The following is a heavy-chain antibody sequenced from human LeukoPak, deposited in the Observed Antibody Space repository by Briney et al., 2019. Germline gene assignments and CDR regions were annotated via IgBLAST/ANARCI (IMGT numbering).Heavy chain of an antibody. D-gene: IGHD5-18*01. J-gene: IGHJ6*03. CDR1: GGSISSSSYY. CDR3: ARQLWGGYSYGMDYYYYYMDV. CDR2: IYYSGST. Sequence: SETLSLTCTVSGGSISSSSYYWGWIRQPPGKGLEWIGSIYYSGSTYYNPSLKSRVTISVDTSKNQFSLKLSSVTAADTAVYYCARQLWGGYSYGMDYYYYYMDVWGKGTTVTISS. V-gene: IGHV4-39*01.